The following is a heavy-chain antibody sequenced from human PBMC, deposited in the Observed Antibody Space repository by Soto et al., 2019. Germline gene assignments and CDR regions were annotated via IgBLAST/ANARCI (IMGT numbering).Heavy chain of an antibody. D-gene: IGHD2-15*01. J-gene: IGHJ4*02. CDR2: IYYGGTT. CDR1: GGSIDRTGYF. Sequence: KSSETLSLTCSVSGGSIDRTGYFRSWIRQPPGQGLEWIGYIYYGGTTFYNPSLKSRSTLSLDTDENRFSLNLTSVTAADTAVYYCARARWLRRQEHYFDIWGQGILVTVYS. CDR3: ARARWLRRQEHYFDI. V-gene: IGHV4-31*03.